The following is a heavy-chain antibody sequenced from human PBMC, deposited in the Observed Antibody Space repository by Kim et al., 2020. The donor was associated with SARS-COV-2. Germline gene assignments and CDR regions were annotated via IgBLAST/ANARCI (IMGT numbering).Heavy chain of an antibody. J-gene: IGHJ3*02. CDR2: SK. CDR3: ASGRVGAFDI. D-gene: IGHD1-26*01. Sequence: SKYSADSVKGRFTISRDNSKNTLYLQMNSLRAEDTAVYYCASGRVGAFDIWGQGTMVTVSS. V-gene: IGHV3-66*01.